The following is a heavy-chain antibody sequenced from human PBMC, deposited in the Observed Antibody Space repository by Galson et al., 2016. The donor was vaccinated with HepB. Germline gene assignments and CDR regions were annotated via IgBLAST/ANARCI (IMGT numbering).Heavy chain of an antibody. CDR3: AGEGADSSGWCMIGDN. D-gene: IGHD6-19*01. Sequence: SVKVSCKASGYSFTSHPLSWVRQAPGQGLEWMGWISTYNGDTHYAQKLQGRVTMTTDTSTSTAYMELRSLRSDGTAVYYCAGEGADSSGWCMIGDNWGQGTLVTVSS. CDR1: GYSFTSHP. V-gene: IGHV1-18*01. J-gene: IGHJ4*02. CDR2: ISTYNGDT.